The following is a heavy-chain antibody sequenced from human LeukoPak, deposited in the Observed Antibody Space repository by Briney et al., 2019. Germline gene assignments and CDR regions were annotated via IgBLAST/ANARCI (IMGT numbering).Heavy chain of an antibody. V-gene: IGHV1-8*01. Sequence: ASVKVSCKASGYTFTSYDINWVRQATGQGLEWMGWMNPNSGNTGYAQKFQGRVTMTRDTSISTAYMELSRLRSDDTAVYYCARGTRGYCSGGSCYAETYYYYYGMDVWGQGTTVTVSS. CDR1: GYTFTSYD. CDR2: MNPNSGNT. J-gene: IGHJ6*02. CDR3: ARGTRGYCSGGSCYAETYYYYYGMDV. D-gene: IGHD2-15*01.